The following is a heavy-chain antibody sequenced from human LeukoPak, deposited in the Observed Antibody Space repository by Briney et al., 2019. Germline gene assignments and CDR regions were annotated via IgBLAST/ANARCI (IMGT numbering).Heavy chain of an antibody. Sequence: ASETLSLTCAVSGGSISSGGYSWSWIRQPPGKGLEWIGRIYTSGSTNYNPSLKSRVTMSVDTSKNQFSLKLSSVTAADTAVYYCARDEHYPVVVPAAIFRPAQYYYYYMDVRGKGTTVTVSS. V-gene: IGHV4-61*02. J-gene: IGHJ6*03. CDR1: GGSISSGGYS. CDR2: IYTSGST. D-gene: IGHD2-2*01. CDR3: ARDEHYPVVVPAAIFRPAQYYYYYMDV.